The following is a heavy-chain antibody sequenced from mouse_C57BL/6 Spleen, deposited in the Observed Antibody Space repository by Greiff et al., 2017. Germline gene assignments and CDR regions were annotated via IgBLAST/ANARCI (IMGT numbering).Heavy chain of an antibody. CDR2: ISSGSSTI. Sequence: EVKLVESGGGLVKPGASLKLSCAASGFTFSDYGMPWVRQAPEKGLEWVAYISSGSSTIYYADTVKGRFTISIDNAKNTLFLQMPSLRSEDTALYYCARPHYDGRSYCYAMDYWGQGTSVTVAS. CDR3: ARPHYDGRSYCYAMDY. D-gene: IGHD1-1*01. V-gene: IGHV5-17*01. J-gene: IGHJ4*01. CDR1: GFTFSDYG.